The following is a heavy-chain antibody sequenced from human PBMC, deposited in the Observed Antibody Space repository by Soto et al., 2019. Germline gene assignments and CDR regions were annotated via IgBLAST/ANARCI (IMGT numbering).Heavy chain of an antibody. V-gene: IGHV3-33*01. J-gene: IGHJ3*02. CDR1: GFTFSSYG. D-gene: IGHD3-22*01. CDR3: ARDSYYDSSGYVPHAFDI. Sequence: QVQLVESGGGVVQPGRSLRLSCAASGFTFSSYGMHWVRQAPGKGLEWVAVIWYDGSNKYYADSVKGRFTISRDNSKNTLYLQMNSLRAEDTAVYYCARDSYYDSSGYVPHAFDIWGQGKMVTVSS. CDR2: IWYDGSNK.